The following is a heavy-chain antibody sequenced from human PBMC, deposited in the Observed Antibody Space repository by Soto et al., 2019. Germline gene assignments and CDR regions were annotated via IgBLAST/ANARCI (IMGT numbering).Heavy chain of an antibody. J-gene: IGHJ4*02. Sequence: SETLSLTCSVSGGSISGSYWSWIRQSPGKGLEWLGYVYYTGSTNYSPSLRSRVSISVDTSKNEFSLRLSSVTAADTAVYYCVISIAARPGYFDYWGQGTLVTVSS. V-gene: IGHV4-59*01. CDR1: GGSISGSY. CDR3: VISIAARPGYFDY. D-gene: IGHD6-6*01. CDR2: VYYTGST.